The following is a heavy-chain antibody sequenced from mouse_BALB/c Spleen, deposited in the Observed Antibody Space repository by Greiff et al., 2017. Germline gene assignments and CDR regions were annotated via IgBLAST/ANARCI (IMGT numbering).Heavy chain of an antibody. CDR2: ISSGGST. V-gene: IGHV5-6-5*01. CDR1: GFTFSSYA. CDR3: ARVDGYFDY. J-gene: IGHJ2*01. D-gene: IGHD2-3*01. Sequence: EVKLMESGGGLVKPGGSLKLSCAASGFTFSSYAMSWVRQTPEKRLEWVASISSGGSTYYPDSVKGRFTISRDNARNILYLQMSSLRSEDTAMYYCARVDGYFDYWGQGTTLTVSS.